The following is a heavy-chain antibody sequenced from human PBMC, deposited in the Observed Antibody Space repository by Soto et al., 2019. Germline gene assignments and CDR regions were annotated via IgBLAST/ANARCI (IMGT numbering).Heavy chain of an antibody. D-gene: IGHD3-10*01. CDR1: GFTFSSFA. CDR2: ISDGPDGA. CDR3: ATGGLGRAPGLSS. Sequence: EVQLLESGGGLIQPGGSLRLSCAASGFTFSSFAMTWVRQATGKGLQWISSISDGPDGAYYADSVKGRFTISRDNSKNTLSLQMDSLSPDDTALYYCATGGLGRAPGLSSWGHGTLVTVSS. V-gene: IGHV3-23*01. J-gene: IGHJ5*01.